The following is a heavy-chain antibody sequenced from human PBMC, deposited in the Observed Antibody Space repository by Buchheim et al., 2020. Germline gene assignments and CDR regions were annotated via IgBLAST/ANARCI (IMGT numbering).Heavy chain of an antibody. CDR3: ARASFSPGGYYEDLDV. Sequence: QVRLVQSGAEVKKPGASVKVSCKGSGYTFFSYDIHWIRQATGQGLEWMGWMNPGSGNTGYSQKFQGRVSMTKSTYMSTAYLELSGLKSEDTAVYFCARASFSPGGYYEDLDVWGQGTL. V-gene: IGHV1-8*02. CDR2: MNPGSGNT. J-gene: IGHJ4*02. CDR1: GYTFFSYD. D-gene: IGHD3-3*01.